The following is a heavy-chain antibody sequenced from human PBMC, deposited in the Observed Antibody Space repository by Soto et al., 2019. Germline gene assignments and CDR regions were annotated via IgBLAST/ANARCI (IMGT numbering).Heavy chain of an antibody. J-gene: IGHJ6*02. CDR2: ISGSGGST. Sequence: GGSLRLSCAASGFTFSSYAMSWVRRAPGKGLEWVSAISGSGGSTYYADSVKGRFTISRDNSKNTLYLQMNSLRAEDTAVYYCAKGSGYYEGGMDVWGQGTTVTVSS. V-gene: IGHV3-23*01. CDR1: GFTFSSYA. D-gene: IGHD3-22*01. CDR3: AKGSGYYEGGMDV.